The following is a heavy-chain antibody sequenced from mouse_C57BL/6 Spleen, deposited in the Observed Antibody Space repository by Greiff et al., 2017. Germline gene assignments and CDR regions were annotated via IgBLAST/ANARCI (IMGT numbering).Heavy chain of an antibody. CDR2: IWSGGST. CDR1: GFSLTSYG. J-gene: IGHJ1*03. V-gene: IGHV2-2*01. D-gene: IGHD1-1*01. Sequence: QVQLKESGPGLVQPSQSLSITCTVSGFSLTSYGVHWVRQSPGKGLEWLGVIWSGGSTDYNAAFISRLSISKDNSKSQVFFKMNSLQADDTAIYYCARGGYGSSYEYFDVWGTGTTVTVSS. CDR3: ARGGYGSSYEYFDV.